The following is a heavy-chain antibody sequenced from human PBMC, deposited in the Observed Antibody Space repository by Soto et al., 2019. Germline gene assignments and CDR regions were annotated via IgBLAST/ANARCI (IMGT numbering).Heavy chain of an antibody. D-gene: IGHD1-1*01. Sequence: EVQLVESGGGLVQPGRSLRLSCAASGFTFDDYAMHWVRQAPGKGLEWVSGISWKSSGIGYADSVKGRFTISRDNAKNSLYLQMNSLSAEDTAFYYCAKGPAGTPYYFDYWGQGTLVTVSS. CDR2: ISWKSSGI. V-gene: IGHV3-9*01. CDR3: AKGPAGTPYYFDY. CDR1: GFTFDDYA. J-gene: IGHJ4*02.